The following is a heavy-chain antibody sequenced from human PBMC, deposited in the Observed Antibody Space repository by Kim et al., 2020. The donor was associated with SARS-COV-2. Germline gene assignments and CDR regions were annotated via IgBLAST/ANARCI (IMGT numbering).Heavy chain of an antibody. D-gene: IGHD6-13*01. CDR3: GRDSGYSSSRFDY. Sequence: YAVSVKSRITINPDTSKNQFSLQLNSVTPEDTAVYYCGRDSGYSSSRFDYWGQGTLVTVSS. V-gene: IGHV6-1*01. J-gene: IGHJ4*02.